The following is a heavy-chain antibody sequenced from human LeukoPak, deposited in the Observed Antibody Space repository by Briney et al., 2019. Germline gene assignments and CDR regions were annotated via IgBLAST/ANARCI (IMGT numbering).Heavy chain of an antibody. CDR2: FSGNDGYT. CDR3: AREGPRGNSQFDY. Sequence: GGSLRLSCAGSGFTFSNSILSWVRQAPGKGLEWLSTFSGNDGYTYYADSVKGRFTISRDNSKNTLYLQMNSLRAEDTAVYYCAREGPRGNSQFDYRGQGTLVTVSS. J-gene: IGHJ4*02. D-gene: IGHD2/OR15-2a*01. CDR1: GFTFSNSI. V-gene: IGHV3-23*01.